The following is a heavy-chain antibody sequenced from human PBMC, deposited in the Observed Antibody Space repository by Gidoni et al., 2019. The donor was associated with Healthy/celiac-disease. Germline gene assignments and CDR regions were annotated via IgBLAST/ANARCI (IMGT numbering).Heavy chain of an antibody. CDR2: ISYDGSNK. CDR3: AKEEGARSSSWDGKADY. V-gene: IGHV3-30*18. D-gene: IGHD6-13*01. J-gene: IGHJ4*02. Sequence: QVQLVESGGGVVQPGRSLRLSCAASGFTFSSYGMHWVRQAPGKGLEWVAVISYDGSNKYYADSVKGRFTISRDNSKNTLYLQMNSLRAEDTAVYYCAKEEGARSSSWDGKADYWGQGTLVTVSS. CDR1: GFTFSSYG.